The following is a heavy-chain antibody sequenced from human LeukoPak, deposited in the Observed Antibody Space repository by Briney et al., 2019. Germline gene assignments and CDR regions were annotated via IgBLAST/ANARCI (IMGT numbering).Heavy chain of an antibody. CDR2: IYYSGST. CDR3: TGYIAAAGGNNWFDP. V-gene: IGHV4-59*01. D-gene: IGHD6-13*01. J-gene: IGHJ5*02. Sequence: PSETLSLTCTVSGGSISSYYWSWIRQPPGKGLEWIGYIYYSGSTSYNPSLKSRVTISVDTSKNQFSLKLSSVTAADTAVYYCTGYIAAAGGNNWFDPWGQGTLVTVSS. CDR1: GGSISSYY.